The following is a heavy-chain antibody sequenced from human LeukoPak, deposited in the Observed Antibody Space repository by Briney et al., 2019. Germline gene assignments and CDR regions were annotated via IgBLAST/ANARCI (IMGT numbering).Heavy chain of an antibody. D-gene: IGHD5-24*01. CDR2: IKEDGSED. Sequence: GGSLRLSCAASGFTFSRAWMSWVRQAPGKGLEWVANIKEDGSEDYYADSVKGRFAISKDNAKNSLYLQMNSLRAEDTAMYYCARDADGYEDWGQGTLVTVS. V-gene: IGHV3-7*01. J-gene: IGHJ4*02. CDR1: GFTFSRAW. CDR3: ARDADGYED.